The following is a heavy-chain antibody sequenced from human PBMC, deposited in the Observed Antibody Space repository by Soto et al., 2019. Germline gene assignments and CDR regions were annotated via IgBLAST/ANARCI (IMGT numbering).Heavy chain of an antibody. J-gene: IGHJ5*02. Sequence: SETLSLTCAVSGASISSSNWWTWVRQPPGNGMEWIGEIYHGGGTNYNPSLKSRVTISVDKSKNQFSLHLSSVIAADTAVYYCARARESLTGYTYTWFEPWGQGTLVTVSS. CDR1: GASISSSNW. D-gene: IGHD3-9*01. CDR3: ARARESLTGYTYTWFEP. V-gene: IGHV4-4*02. CDR2: IYHGGGT.